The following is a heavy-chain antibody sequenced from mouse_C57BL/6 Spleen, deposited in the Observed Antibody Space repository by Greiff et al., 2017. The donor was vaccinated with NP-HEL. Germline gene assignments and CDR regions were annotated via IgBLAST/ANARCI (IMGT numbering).Heavy chain of an antibody. V-gene: IGHV5-17*01. CDR2: ISSGSSTI. Sequence: EVQLVESGGGLVKPGWSLKLSCAASGFTFSDYGMHWVRQAPEKGLEWVAYISSGSSTIYYADTVKGRFTISRDNAKNTLFLQMTSLRSEDTAMYYCARDDYWFAYWGQGTLVTVSA. J-gene: IGHJ3*01. D-gene: IGHD2-4*01. CDR1: GFTFSDYG. CDR3: ARDDYWFAY.